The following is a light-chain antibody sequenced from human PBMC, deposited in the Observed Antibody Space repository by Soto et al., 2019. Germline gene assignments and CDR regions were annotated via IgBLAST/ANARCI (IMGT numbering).Light chain of an antibody. V-gene: IGKV3-15*01. CDR2: DAS. CDR3: QQYNNWPPWT. CDR1: QTVSSN. J-gene: IGKJ1*01. Sequence: EIVMTQSPATLSVSPGERVTLSCRASQTVSSNLAWYQQKRGQAPRLLIYDASTRATGIPARFSGSGSGTEFTLTISSLQSEDFAVYYCQQYNNWPPWTFGQGTKVDIK.